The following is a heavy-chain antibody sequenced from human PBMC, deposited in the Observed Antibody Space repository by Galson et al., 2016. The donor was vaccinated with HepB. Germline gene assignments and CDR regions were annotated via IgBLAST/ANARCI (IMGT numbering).Heavy chain of an antibody. J-gene: IGHJ4*02. V-gene: IGHV3-74*01. CDR3: ARDWVPGY. CDR1: GFTFSNYW. D-gene: IGHD1-1*01. CDR2: ISSDGSSI. Sequence: SLRLSCAASGFTFSNYWVHWVRQAPGKGLVWVSRISSDGSSISYADSVKGRFTISRDNAKNTLYLQRNSLRAEDTAVYYCARDWVPGYWGQGTLVTVSS.